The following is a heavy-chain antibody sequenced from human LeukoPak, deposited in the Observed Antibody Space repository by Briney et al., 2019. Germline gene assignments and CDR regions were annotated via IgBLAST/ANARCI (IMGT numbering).Heavy chain of an antibody. CDR1: GGSISSGSYY. V-gene: IGHV4-39*01. CDR2: IYYSGST. J-gene: IGHJ4*02. Sequence: SETLSLTCTASGGSISSGSYYWGWIRQPPGKGLEWIGNIYYSGSTHYNPSLKSRVTISVDTSKNQFSLKLSSVTAADTAAYYCATQGATDREVEYWGQGNLVTVSS. D-gene: IGHD1-26*01. CDR3: ATQGATDREVEY.